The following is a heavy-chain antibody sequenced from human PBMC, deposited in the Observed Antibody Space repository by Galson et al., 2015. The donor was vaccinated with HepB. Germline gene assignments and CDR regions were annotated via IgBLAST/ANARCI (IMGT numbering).Heavy chain of an antibody. J-gene: IGHJ4*02. V-gene: IGHV3-23*01. CDR3: ATGQQLGL. Sequence: SLRLSCAASGFTFSIYAMSWVRQAPEKGLEWVSKITANSDTTTYADSVKGRFTIFRDNSKNTGYLQMSSLRAEDTALYYCATGQQLGLWGQGTLVTVSS. CDR1: GFTFSIYA. CDR2: ITANSDTT. D-gene: IGHD6-13*01.